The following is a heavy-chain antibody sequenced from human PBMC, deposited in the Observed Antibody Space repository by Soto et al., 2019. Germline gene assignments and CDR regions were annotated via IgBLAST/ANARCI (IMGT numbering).Heavy chain of an antibody. J-gene: IGHJ6*02. Sequence: GSLRLSCAASGFTFSSYAMSWVRQAPGKGLEWVSAISGSGGSTYYADSVKGRFTISRDNSKNTLYLQMNSLRAEDTAVYYCAKITYYYDSSGYNYYYYGMDVWGQGPTVTVSS. CDR1: GFTFSSYA. D-gene: IGHD3-22*01. V-gene: IGHV3-23*01. CDR2: ISGSGGST. CDR3: AKITYYYDSSGYNYYYYGMDV.